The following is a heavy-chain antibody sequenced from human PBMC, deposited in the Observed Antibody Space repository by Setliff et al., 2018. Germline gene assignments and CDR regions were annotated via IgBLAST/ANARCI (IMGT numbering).Heavy chain of an antibody. Sequence: ASVKVSCKTSGYSFTSFDVNWVRQATGQGLEWLGYIKPYDGGTKYAQKFQGRVTMTRDISTSTFYMELSSLTSEDTALYYCARGVGAVRDFWGQGTLVTVSS. CDR1: GYSFTSFD. D-gene: IGHD1-26*01. CDR2: IKPYDGGT. V-gene: IGHV1-8*01. CDR3: ARGVGAVRDF. J-gene: IGHJ4*02.